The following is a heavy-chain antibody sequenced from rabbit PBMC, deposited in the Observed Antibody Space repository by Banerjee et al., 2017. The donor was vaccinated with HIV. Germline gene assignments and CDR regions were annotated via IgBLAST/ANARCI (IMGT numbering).Heavy chain of an antibody. CDR2: INTSSGNT. CDR1: GFSFSNKYV. D-gene: IGHD1-1*01. V-gene: IGHV1S45*01. Sequence: QEQLEESGGDLVKPEGSLTLTCTASGFSFSNKYVMCWVRQAPGKGLEWIACINTSSGNTVYATWAKGRFTISRTSSTTVTLQMTSLSAADTATYFCARITDTSGMALWGPGTLVTVS. CDR3: ARITDTSGMAL. J-gene: IGHJ6*01.